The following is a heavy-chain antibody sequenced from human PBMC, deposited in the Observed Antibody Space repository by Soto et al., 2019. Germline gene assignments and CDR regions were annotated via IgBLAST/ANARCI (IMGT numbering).Heavy chain of an antibody. CDR3: ASRYSGYDSYFDY. Sequence: SETLSLTCTVSGGSISSGDYYWSWIRQPPGKGLEWIGYIYYSGSTYYNPSLKSRVTISVDTSKNQFSLKLSSVTAADTAVYYCASRYSGYDSYFDYWGQGTLVTVSS. J-gene: IGHJ4*02. CDR2: IYYSGST. D-gene: IGHD5-12*01. V-gene: IGHV4-30-4*01. CDR1: GGSISSGDYY.